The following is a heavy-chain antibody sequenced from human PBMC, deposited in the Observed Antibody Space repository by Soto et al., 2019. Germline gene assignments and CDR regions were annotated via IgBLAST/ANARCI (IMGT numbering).Heavy chain of an antibody. CDR2: IKSPGDGGTA. CDR1: GFTFRTTW. CDR3: STDPQKVLGPFEY. V-gene: IGHV3-15*07. J-gene: IGHJ4*02. Sequence: GGALRLSCAASGFTFRTTWMNWVRQAPGKGLEWVGRIKSPGDGGTADYAAPVKGRFTISRDDSKDMLYLQMDSLKAEDTAVYFGSTDPQKVLGPFEYRGLGILVTGS.